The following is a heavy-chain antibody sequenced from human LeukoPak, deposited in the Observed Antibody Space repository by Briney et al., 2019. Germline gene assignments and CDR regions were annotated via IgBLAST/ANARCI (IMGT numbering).Heavy chain of an antibody. CDR1: GFTFSSYS. Sequence: GGSLRLSCAASGFTFSSYSMNWVRQAPGKGLEWVSSISSSSSYIYYADSVKGRFTISRDNAKNSLYLQMNSLRAEDTALYYCARDYSSGRFGFAYWGQGTLVTVSS. V-gene: IGHV3-21*04. D-gene: IGHD6-19*01. CDR3: ARDYSSGRFGFAY. CDR2: ISSSSSYI. J-gene: IGHJ4*02.